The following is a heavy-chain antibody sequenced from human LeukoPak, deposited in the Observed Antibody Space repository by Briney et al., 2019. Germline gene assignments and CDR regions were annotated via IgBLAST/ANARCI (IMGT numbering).Heavy chain of an antibody. Sequence: GGSLRLSCVASGFTFSSYWMHWVRQDPRKGLVWVSRINGDGRNINYADSVRGRFTISRDNAKNSLYLQMNSLRAEDTAVYYCAREGGSGSYYNPIYYGMDVWGQGTTVTVSS. D-gene: IGHD3-10*01. CDR3: AREGGSGSYYNPIYYGMDV. J-gene: IGHJ6*02. CDR2: INGDGRNI. V-gene: IGHV3-74*01. CDR1: GFTFSSYW.